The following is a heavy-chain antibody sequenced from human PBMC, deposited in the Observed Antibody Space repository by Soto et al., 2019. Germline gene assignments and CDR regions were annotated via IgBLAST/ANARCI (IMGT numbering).Heavy chain of an antibody. D-gene: IGHD4-17*01. Sequence: QVQLVESGGGVVQPGRSLRLSCAASGFTFSSYAMHWVRQAPGKGLEWVAVISYDGRNKYYADSVKGRFTISRDNSKNTLYLQMNSLRAEYTAVYYCARGGGTVTIDYWRQGTLVTVSS. CDR3: ARGGGTVTIDY. CDR2: ISYDGRNK. CDR1: GFTFSSYA. J-gene: IGHJ4*02. V-gene: IGHV3-30*04.